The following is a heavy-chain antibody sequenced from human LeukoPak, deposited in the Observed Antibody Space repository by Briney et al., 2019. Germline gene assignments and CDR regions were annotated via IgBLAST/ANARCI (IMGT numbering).Heavy chain of an antibody. J-gene: IGHJ4*02. CDR1: GGSFSGYY. CDR2: INHSVST. D-gene: IGHD3-22*01. V-gene: IGHV4-34*01. Sequence: SETLSLTCAVYGGSFSGYYWSWIRQPPGKGLEWIGEINHSVSTNYNPSLKSRVTISVDTSKNQFSLKLSSVTAADTAVYYCATDYYDTIAGFDYWGQGTLVTVSS. CDR3: ATDYYDTIAGFDY.